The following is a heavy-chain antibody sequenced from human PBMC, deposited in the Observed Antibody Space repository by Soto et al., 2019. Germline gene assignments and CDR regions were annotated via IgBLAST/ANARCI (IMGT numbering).Heavy chain of an antibody. Sequence: QVQLVQSGAEVKKPGASVKVSCKTSVYTFSSYGFSWVRQAPGQGLEWIGWISGYNGNTNYAQRFQGRVTMTTDTYKSTAYMELRSLRSDDTAVYYCAREGQLGYWGQGTLVTVSS. CDR3: AREGQLGY. CDR2: ISGYNGNT. J-gene: IGHJ4*02. CDR1: VYTFSSYG. D-gene: IGHD6-6*01. V-gene: IGHV1-18*01.